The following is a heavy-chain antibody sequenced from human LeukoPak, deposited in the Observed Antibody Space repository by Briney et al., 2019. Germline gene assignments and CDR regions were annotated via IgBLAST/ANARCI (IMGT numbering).Heavy chain of an antibody. J-gene: IGHJ4*02. CDR2: INHSGST. Sequence: SETLSLTCAIYGGSFSGYYWSWMRQPPGRGLEGIGEINHSGSTNYNPSLKSRATISLDTSKNQFSLKLSSVTAADTAVYYCARVRYSYGPTIDPPIDYWGQGTLVTVSS. CDR3: ARVRYSYGPTIDPPIDY. V-gene: IGHV4-34*01. CDR1: GGSFSGYY. D-gene: IGHD5-18*01.